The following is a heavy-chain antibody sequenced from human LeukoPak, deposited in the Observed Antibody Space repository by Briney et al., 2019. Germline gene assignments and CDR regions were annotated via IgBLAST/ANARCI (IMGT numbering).Heavy chain of an antibody. CDR1: GGSISSYY. J-gene: IGHJ4*02. D-gene: IGHD6-13*01. Sequence: SETLSLTCTVSGGSISSYYWSWIRQPPGKGLEWIGYIYYSGSTNYNPSLKSRVTISVDTSKNQFSLKLSSVTAADTAVYYCARSISSSWRTLFDYWGQGTLVTVSS. CDR3: ARSISSSWRTLFDY. CDR2: IYYSGST. V-gene: IGHV4-59*01.